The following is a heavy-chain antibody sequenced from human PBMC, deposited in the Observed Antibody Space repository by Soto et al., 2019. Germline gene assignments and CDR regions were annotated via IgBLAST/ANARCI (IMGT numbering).Heavy chain of an antibody. CDR3: ASKSKDLITTFAY. Sequence: EVQLVESGGGLVRPGGSLRLSCAASGFTFSRYSMNLVRQAPGKGLVWVSSISSTTNYIYYAYSIKGRFTISRGNAKNSVYLDMDSRLAEETAVYYCASKSKDLITTFAYRVQGTLVTFSP. J-gene: IGHJ4*02. D-gene: IGHD1-1*01. CDR1: GFTFSRYS. V-gene: IGHV3-21*01. CDR2: ISSTTNYI.